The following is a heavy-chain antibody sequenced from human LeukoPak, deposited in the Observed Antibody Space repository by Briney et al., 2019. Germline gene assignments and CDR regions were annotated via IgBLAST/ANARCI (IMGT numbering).Heavy chain of an antibody. CDR3: ARDQVGYCSGGSCPAGFDP. Sequence: GASVKVSCKASGGTFSSYAISWVRQAPGQGLEWMGGIIPIFGTANYAQKFQGRVTITADESTSTAYMELSSLRSEDTAVYYCARDQVGYCSGGSCPAGFDPWGQGTLVTVSS. D-gene: IGHD2-15*01. V-gene: IGHV1-69*13. CDR1: GGTFSSYA. J-gene: IGHJ5*02. CDR2: IIPIFGTA.